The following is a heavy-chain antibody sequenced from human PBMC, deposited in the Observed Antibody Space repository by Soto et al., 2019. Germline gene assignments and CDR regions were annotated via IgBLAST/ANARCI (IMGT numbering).Heavy chain of an antibody. J-gene: IGHJ3*02. V-gene: IGHV3-23*01. CDR2: ISGSGGST. CDR1: GFTFSSYA. D-gene: IGHD3-3*01. Sequence: GGSLRLSCAASGFTFSSYAMSWVRQAPGKGLEWVSAISGSGGSTYYADSVKGRFTISRDNSKNTLYLQMNSLRAEDTAVYYCAKDILSITPRFLESPDAFDIWGQGTMVTVSS. CDR3: AKDILSITPRFLESPDAFDI.